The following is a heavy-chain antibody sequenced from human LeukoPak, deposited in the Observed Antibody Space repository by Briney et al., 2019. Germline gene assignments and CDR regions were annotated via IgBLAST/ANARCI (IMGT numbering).Heavy chain of an antibody. D-gene: IGHD5-12*01. CDR2: IRYDGSNK. CDR3: ARDHGVANPLDY. Sequence: GGSLRLSCAASGFTFSSYGMHWVRQAPGKGLEWVAFIRYDGSNKYYADSVKGRFTISRDNSKNTLYLQMNSLRAEDTAVYYCARDHGVANPLDYWGQGTLVTVSS. V-gene: IGHV3-30*02. CDR1: GFTFSSYG. J-gene: IGHJ4*02.